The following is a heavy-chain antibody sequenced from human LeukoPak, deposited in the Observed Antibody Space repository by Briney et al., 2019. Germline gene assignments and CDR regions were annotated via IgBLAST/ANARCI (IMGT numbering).Heavy chain of an antibody. Sequence: SETLSLTCAVSGGSISSGGYSWSWIRQPPGTGLEWIGYIYYSGSTYYNPSLKSRVTISVDTSKNQFSLKLSSVTAADTAVYYCAARTLSSGYGYDYWGQGTLVTVSS. J-gene: IGHJ4*02. CDR2: IYYSGST. CDR3: AARTLSSGYGYDY. V-gene: IGHV4-30-4*07. D-gene: IGHD3-22*01. CDR1: GGSISSGGYS.